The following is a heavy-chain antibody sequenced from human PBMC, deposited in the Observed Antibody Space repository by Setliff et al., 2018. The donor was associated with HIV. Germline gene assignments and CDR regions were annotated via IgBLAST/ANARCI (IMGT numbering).Heavy chain of an antibody. CDR3: ARGRGYSYGYNAFDI. CDR1: GFIFSTYS. V-gene: IGHV3-48*04. Sequence: GSLRLSCAASGFIFSTYSMNWVRQAPGKGLEWVSYISSSGNTIYYADSVKGRFTISRDNAKNSLYLQMNSLRAEDTAVYYCARGRGYSYGYNAFDIWGLGTMVTVSS. D-gene: IGHD5-18*01. CDR2: ISSSGNTI. J-gene: IGHJ3*02.